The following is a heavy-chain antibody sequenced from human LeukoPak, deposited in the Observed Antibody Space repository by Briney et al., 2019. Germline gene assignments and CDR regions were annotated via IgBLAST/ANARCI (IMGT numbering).Heavy chain of an antibody. V-gene: IGHV4-4*07. CDR1: GGSISSYY. J-gene: IGHJ6*02. CDR2: IYTSGST. D-gene: IGHD4-17*01. Sequence: SETLSLTCTVSGGSISSYYWSWIRQPAGKGLEWIGRIYTSGSTNYNPSLKSRVTMSVDTSKNQFSLKLSSVTAADTAVYYCARGAKTTVTLNYHYYGMDVWGQGTTVTVSS. CDR3: ARGAKTTVTLNYHYYGMDV.